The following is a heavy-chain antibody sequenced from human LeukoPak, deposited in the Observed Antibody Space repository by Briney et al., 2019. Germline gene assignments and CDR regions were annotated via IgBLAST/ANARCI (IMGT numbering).Heavy chain of an antibody. CDR3: ARGPRIAVAGAFDI. J-gene: IGHJ3*02. D-gene: IGHD6-19*01. CDR1: GYTFTGYA. Sequence: ASVKVSCKASGYTFTGYAMHWVRQAPGQRLEWMGWINAGNGNTKYSQKFQGRVTITRDTSASTAYMELSSLRSEDTAVYYCARGPRIAVAGAFDIWGQGTMVTVSS. CDR2: INAGNGNT. V-gene: IGHV1-3*01.